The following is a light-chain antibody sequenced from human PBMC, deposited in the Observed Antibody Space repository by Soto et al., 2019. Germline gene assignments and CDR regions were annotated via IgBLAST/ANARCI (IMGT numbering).Light chain of an antibody. CDR2: RAS. Sequence: DIQMTQSPSTLSASVGDRVTITCRASQTINNWLAWFQQKPGKAPKLLVYRASHLETGVPSRFSGSGSGTEFTLTISSLQPDDFATYYCQQYDTHWWTFGQGTKVEIK. CDR3: QQYDTHWWT. V-gene: IGKV1-5*03. J-gene: IGKJ1*01. CDR1: QTINNW.